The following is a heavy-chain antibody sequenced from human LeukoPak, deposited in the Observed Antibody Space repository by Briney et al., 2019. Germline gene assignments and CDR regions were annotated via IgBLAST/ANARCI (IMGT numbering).Heavy chain of an antibody. CDR1: GFTFNNYG. Sequence: GGSLRLSCAASGFTFNNYGMHWVRQAPGKGLDWVALIWYDGSNKYYADSVKGRFTISRGNSKNTLYLQMNSLRAEDSAVYYCARRVVVPAAPYYFDYWGQGTLVTVSS. J-gene: IGHJ4*02. CDR3: ARRVVVPAAPYYFDY. CDR2: IWYDGSNK. D-gene: IGHD2-2*01. V-gene: IGHV3-33*01.